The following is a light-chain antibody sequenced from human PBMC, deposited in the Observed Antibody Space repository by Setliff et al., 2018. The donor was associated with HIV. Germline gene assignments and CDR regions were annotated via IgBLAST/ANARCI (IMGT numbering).Light chain of an antibody. Sequence: QSVLTQPASVSGSPGQSITISCTGTSSDVGGYTYVSWYQQHSGKAPKLMIYDVTERPSGVSNRFSGSKSGNTASLTISGLQAEDEADYYCTSYTSSNIYVFGTGTRSPS. J-gene: IGLJ1*01. CDR2: DVT. V-gene: IGLV2-14*03. CDR3: TSYTSSNIYV. CDR1: SSDVGGYTY.